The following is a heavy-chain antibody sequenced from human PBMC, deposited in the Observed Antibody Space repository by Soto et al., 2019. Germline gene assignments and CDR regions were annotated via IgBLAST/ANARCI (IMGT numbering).Heavy chain of an antibody. J-gene: IGHJ6*02. CDR3: ARDLAYGSGSYYKHNPTHYYYYGMDV. CDR1: GYTFTKYY. CDR2: FNPSGGDT. D-gene: IGHD3-10*01. Sequence: GASVKVSCKASGYTFTKYYMHWVRQAPGQGLEWMGIFNPSGGDTSYAQKFQGRVTMTRDTSTSTVYMELSSLRSEDTAVYYCARDLAYGSGSYYKHNPTHYYYYGMDVWGQGTTVTVSS. V-gene: IGHV1-46*01.